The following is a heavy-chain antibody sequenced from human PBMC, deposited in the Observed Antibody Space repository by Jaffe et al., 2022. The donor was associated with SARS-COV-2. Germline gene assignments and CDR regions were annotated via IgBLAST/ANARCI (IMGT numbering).Heavy chain of an antibody. CDR2: IYYSGST. CDR3: ARHGDYDDYRHPRLIGWFDP. J-gene: IGHJ5*02. Sequence: QVQLQESGPGLVKPSETLSLTCTVSGGSISSYYWSWIRQPPGKGLEWIGYIYYSGSTNYNPSLKSRVTISVDTSKNQFSLKLSSVTAADTAVYYCARHGDYDDYRHPRLIGWFDPWGQGTLVTVSS. D-gene: IGHD4-17*01. CDR1: GGSISSYY. V-gene: IGHV4-59*08.